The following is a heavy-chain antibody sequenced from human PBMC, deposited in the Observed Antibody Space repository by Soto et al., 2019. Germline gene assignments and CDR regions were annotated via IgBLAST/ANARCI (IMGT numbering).Heavy chain of an antibody. CDR1: GYTFTGYD. D-gene: IGHD2-2*01. Sequence: GASVKVSCKASGYTFTGYDMHWVRQAPGQGLEWMGWINPNSGGTNYAQKFQGWVTMTRDTSISTAYMELSRLRSDDTAVYYCARGEGRYCISTSCYLFDPWGQGTLVTVSS. CDR2: INPNSGGT. CDR3: ARGEGRYCISTSCYLFDP. V-gene: IGHV1-2*04. J-gene: IGHJ5*02.